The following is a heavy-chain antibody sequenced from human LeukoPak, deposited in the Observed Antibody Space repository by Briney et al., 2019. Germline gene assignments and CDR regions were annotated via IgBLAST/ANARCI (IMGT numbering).Heavy chain of an antibody. D-gene: IGHD2-21*02. CDR3: AKVYSGGDCYVHYFDY. J-gene: IGHJ4*02. V-gene: IGHV3-33*03. CDR2: IWDDGTKK. CDR1: GFTFSSYG. Sequence: PGGSLRLXCAASGFTFSSYGMHWVRQAPGKGLEWVAVIWDDGTKKYSADSVKGRFTISRDNSKNTLYLQMNSLRVEDTAVYYCAKVYSGGDCYVHYFDYWGQGTLVTVSS.